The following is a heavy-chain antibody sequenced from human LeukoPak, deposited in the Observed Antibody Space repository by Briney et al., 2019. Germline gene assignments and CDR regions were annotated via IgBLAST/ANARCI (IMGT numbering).Heavy chain of an antibody. Sequence: GGSLRLSCAASGFTFSSYWMSWVRQAPGKGLEWVANIKKDGSEKYYVDSVKGRFTISRDNAKNSLYLQMNSLRAEDTAVYYCARDRHYDSSGYYGYWGQGTLVTVSS. CDR1: GFTFSSYW. V-gene: IGHV3-7*01. J-gene: IGHJ4*02. CDR3: ARDRHYDSSGYYGY. D-gene: IGHD3-22*01. CDR2: IKKDGSEK.